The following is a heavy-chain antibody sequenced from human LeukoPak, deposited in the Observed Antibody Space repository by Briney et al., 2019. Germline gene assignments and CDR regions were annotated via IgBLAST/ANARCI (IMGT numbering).Heavy chain of an antibody. J-gene: IGHJ5*02. CDR2: INHSGST. V-gene: IGHV4-34*01. CDR3: ARELDSVRFDP. Sequence: PSETLSLTCAVYGGSFSGYYWSWIRQPPGKGLELIGEINHSGSTKYNPSLKSRVTISIDASKNQFSLTLSSVTAADTAVYYCARELDSVRFDPWGQGTLVTVSS. CDR1: GGSFSGYY. D-gene: IGHD6-13*01.